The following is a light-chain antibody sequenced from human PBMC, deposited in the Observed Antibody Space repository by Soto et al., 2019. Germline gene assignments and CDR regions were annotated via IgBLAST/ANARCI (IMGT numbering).Light chain of an antibody. Sequence: QSVLTQPASVAGSPGQSSTISCSGTSSDIGNYDYVAWYQQFPGKTPKLMIYGVSSRPSGVSSRFSGSKSGNTASLTISGLQAEDEADYYCISYTGSSTSYVFGSGTKVTVL. J-gene: IGLJ1*01. CDR2: GVS. CDR1: SSDIGNYDY. V-gene: IGLV2-14*01. CDR3: ISYTGSSTSYV.